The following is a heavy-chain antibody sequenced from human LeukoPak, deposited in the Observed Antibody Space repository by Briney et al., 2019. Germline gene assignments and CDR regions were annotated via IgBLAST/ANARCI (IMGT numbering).Heavy chain of an antibody. Sequence: PGGSLRLSCAASGFTFSSYAMHWVRQAPGKGLEWVAVISYDGSNKYYADSVKGRFTISRDNSKNTLYLQMNSLRAEDTAVYYCARDLLAAAGTHPDYWGQGTLVTVSS. CDR1: GFTFSSYA. CDR2: ISYDGSNK. V-gene: IGHV3-30-3*01. J-gene: IGHJ4*02. CDR3: ARDLLAAAGTHPDY. D-gene: IGHD6-13*01.